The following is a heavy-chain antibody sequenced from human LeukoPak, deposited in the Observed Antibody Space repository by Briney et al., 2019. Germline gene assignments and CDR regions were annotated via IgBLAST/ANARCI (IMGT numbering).Heavy chain of an antibody. J-gene: IGHJ4*02. Sequence: ASVKVSCKASGYTFTGYYMHWVRQAPGQGLEWMGWINPNSGGTNYAQKFQGRATMTRDTSISTAYMELSRLRSDDTAVYYCARDPPYYYDSSGYYSGDYWGQGTLVTVSS. D-gene: IGHD3-22*01. V-gene: IGHV1-2*02. CDR3: ARDPPYYYDSSGYYSGDY. CDR1: GYTFTGYY. CDR2: INPNSGGT.